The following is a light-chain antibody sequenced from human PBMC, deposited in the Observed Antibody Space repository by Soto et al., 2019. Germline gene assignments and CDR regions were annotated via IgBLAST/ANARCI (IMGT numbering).Light chain of an antibody. Sequence: EVVMTQSPATLSVSPGGRATLSGRASQSISDTLAWYQQKHGQAPRLLIYGASTRDTGIPARFSGSGSGTEFTLTISSLQSEDFEIYYCQQYNNWPKMFGQGTKVDIK. CDR3: QQYNNWPKM. CDR2: GAS. CDR1: QSISDT. J-gene: IGKJ1*01. V-gene: IGKV3-15*01.